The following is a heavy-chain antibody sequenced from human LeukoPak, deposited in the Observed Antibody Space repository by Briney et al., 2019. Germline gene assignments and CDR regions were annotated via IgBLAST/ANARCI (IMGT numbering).Heavy chain of an antibody. CDR1: GFTFGDYY. CDR3: ASDERITIIGRFDP. V-gene: IGHV3-11*01. CDR2: ISSSGSTI. J-gene: IGHJ5*02. D-gene: IGHD3-22*01. Sequence: GGSLRLSCAASGFTFGDYYMSWIRQAPGKGLEWVSYISSSGSTIYYADSVKGRFTISRDNAKNSLYLQMNSLRAEDTAVYYCASDERITIIGRFDPWGQGTLVTVSS.